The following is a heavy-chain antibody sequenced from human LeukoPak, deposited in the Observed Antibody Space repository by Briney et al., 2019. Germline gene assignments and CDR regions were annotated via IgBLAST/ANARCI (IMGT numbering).Heavy chain of an antibody. CDR1: GDSINSSNYF. J-gene: IGHJ5*02. CDR2: MFYYGST. V-gene: IGHV4-39*07. CDR3: ARGGITSLLNWFDP. Sequence: SETLSLTCTVSGDSINSSNYFWGWIRQPPGKGLEWIGSMFYYGSTYYNASLKSRVTISLDTSEKQFSLKLRSVTAADTAVYYCARGGITSLLNWFDPWGQGILVTVSS. D-gene: IGHD3-16*01.